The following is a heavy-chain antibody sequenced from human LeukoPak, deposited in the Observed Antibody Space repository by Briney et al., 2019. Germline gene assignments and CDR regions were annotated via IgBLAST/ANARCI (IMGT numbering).Heavy chain of an antibody. V-gene: IGHV3-23*01. Sequence: GGSLRLSCAASGFTFSSYAMSWVRQAPGKGLEWVSAISGSGGSTYYADSVKGRFAISRDNSKNTLYLQMSSLRAEDTAVYYCAKHGYSYGNFDCWGQGTLVTVSS. CDR2: ISGSGGST. CDR3: AKHGYSYGNFDC. J-gene: IGHJ4*02. D-gene: IGHD5-18*01. CDR1: GFTFSSYA.